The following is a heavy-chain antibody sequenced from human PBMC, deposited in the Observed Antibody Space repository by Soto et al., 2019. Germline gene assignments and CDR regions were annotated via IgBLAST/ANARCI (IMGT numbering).Heavy chain of an antibody. D-gene: IGHD6-19*01. Sequence: QITLKESGPTLVIPTQTLTLTCTFSGFSLNTRGVGVGWIRQPPGKALEWVALIHWDDEKRYSPSLRNTLTISKDTCKNQVVRIMTNMDPVDTATYYCSYRPFVLCRGWNFDFWGQGILVTVSS. V-gene: IGHV2-5*02. CDR2: IHWDDEK. CDR1: GFSLNTRGVG. J-gene: IGHJ4*02. CDR3: SYRPFVLCRGWNFDF.